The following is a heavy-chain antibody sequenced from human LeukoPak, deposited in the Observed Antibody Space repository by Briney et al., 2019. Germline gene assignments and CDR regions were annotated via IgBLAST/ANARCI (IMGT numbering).Heavy chain of an antibody. V-gene: IGHV4-39*07. CDR3: ATVRRDGYNQAFDY. Sequence: SETLPLTCTVSGGSISSSSYYWGWIRQPPRKGLEWIGSIYYSGSTYYNPSLKSRVTISVDTSKNQFSLKLSSVTAADTAVYYCATVRRDGYNQAFDYWGQGTLVTVSS. D-gene: IGHD5-24*01. J-gene: IGHJ4*02. CDR2: IYYSGST. CDR1: GGSISSSSYY.